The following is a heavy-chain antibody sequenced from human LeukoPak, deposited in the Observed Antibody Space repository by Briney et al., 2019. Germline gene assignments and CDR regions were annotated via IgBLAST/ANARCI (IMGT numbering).Heavy chain of an antibody. CDR1: GFTFSSYA. Sequence: GGSLRLSCAASGFTFSSYAMHWVRQAPGKGLEWVAVISYDGSNKYYADSVKGRFTISRDNSKNTLYLQMNSLRAEDTAVYYCAKGTTWTVGDPWGQGTLVTVSS. CDR2: ISYDGSNK. D-gene: IGHD1-1*01. V-gene: IGHV3-30-3*01. J-gene: IGHJ5*02. CDR3: AKGTTWTVGDP.